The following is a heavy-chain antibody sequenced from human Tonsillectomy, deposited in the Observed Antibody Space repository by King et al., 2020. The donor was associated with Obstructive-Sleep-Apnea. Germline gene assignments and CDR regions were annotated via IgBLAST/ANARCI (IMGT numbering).Heavy chain of an antibody. CDR3: ARDALGNQPQDS. D-gene: IGHD1-14*01. V-gene: IGHV3-66*01. Sequence: VQLVESGGALVQPGGSLRLSCAASGFTVSTHYMSWVRQAPGKGLEGGSGIYSWCSTYYANSVKGRFTISRDNSKNTLSLQRKSLRAEDTAVYYCARDALGNQPQDSWGQGTLVTVSS. J-gene: IGHJ4*02. CDR2: IYSWCST. CDR1: GFTVSTHY.